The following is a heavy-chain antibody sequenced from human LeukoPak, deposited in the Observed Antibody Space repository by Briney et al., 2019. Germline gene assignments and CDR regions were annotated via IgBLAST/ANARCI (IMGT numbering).Heavy chain of an antibody. V-gene: IGHV1-2*02. Sequence: ASVTVSCKASGYTFTGYYMHWVRQAPGQGLEWMGWINPNSGGTNYAQKFQGRVTMTRDTSISTAYMELSRLRSDDTAVYYCARDKLERCSGGSCYSGYYYYGMDVWGQGTTVTVSS. CDR1: GYTFTGYY. J-gene: IGHJ6*02. CDR3: ARDKLERCSGGSCYSGYYYYGMDV. D-gene: IGHD2-15*01. CDR2: INPNSGGT.